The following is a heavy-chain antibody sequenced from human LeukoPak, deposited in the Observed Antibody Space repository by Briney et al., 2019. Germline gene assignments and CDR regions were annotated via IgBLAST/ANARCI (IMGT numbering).Heavy chain of an antibody. CDR3: AGRRMATISIWFDP. CDR2: INHSGST. J-gene: IGHJ5*02. Sequence: PSETLSLTCAVYGGSFSGYYWSWIRQPPGKGLEWIGEINHSGSTNYNPSLKSRVTISVDTSKNQFSLKLSSVTAADTAVYYCAGRRMATISIWFDPWGQGTLVTVSS. D-gene: IGHD5-24*01. CDR1: GGSFSGYY. V-gene: IGHV4-34*01.